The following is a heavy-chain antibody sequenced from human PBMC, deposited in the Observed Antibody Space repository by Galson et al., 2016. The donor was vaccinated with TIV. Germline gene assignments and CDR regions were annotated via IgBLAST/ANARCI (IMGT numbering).Heavy chain of an antibody. D-gene: IGHD3-9*01. J-gene: IGHJ6*02. CDR1: GFTFSSYD. V-gene: IGHV3-33*01. Sequence: SLRLSCAASGFTFSSYDMHWVRQAPGKGLQWVAVIWYDGNDKYYADSVKGRFTISRDNSKNTLYLQMNSLRVEDTAVYYCARDRKYYDILTAGNSYYGMDVWGQGTTVTVPS. CDR3: ARDRKYYDILTAGNSYYGMDV. CDR2: IWYDGNDK.